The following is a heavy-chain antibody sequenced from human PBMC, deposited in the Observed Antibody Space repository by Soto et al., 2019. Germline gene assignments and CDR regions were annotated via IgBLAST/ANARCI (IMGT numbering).Heavy chain of an antibody. D-gene: IGHD5-18*01. CDR2: IYYSGST. CDR1: GGSISSGGYY. J-gene: IGHJ3*02. CDR3: ARVPKMDTAMVTAGFGAFDI. V-gene: IGHV4-31*03. Sequence: SETLSLTCTVSGGSISSGGYYWSWIRQHPGKGLEWIGYIYYSGSTYYNPSLKSRVTISVDTSKNQFSLKLSSVTAADTAAYYCARVPKMDTAMVTAGFGAFDIWGQGTMVTVSS.